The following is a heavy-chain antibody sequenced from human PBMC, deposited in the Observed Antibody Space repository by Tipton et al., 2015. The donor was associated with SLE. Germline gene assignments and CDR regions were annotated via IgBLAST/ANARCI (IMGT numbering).Heavy chain of an antibody. J-gene: IGHJ4*02. D-gene: IGHD6-19*01. Sequence: LRLSCAVYGGSFSGYYWSWIRQPPGRGLEWIGEINHSGSTKYNPSLKSRVTISVDRSKNQFSLKLTSVTAADTAVYYCARNSSGWTVIGGFDYWGQGTLVTASS. CDR2: INHSGST. CDR1: GGSFSGYY. CDR3: ARNSSGWTVIGGFDY. V-gene: IGHV4-34*01.